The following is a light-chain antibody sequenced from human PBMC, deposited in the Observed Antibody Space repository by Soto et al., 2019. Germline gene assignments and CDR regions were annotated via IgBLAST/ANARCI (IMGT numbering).Light chain of an antibody. V-gene: IGKV1-8*01. CDR1: QGISSY. CDR3: QQYYSYPRGT. CDR2: AAS. Sequence: AIRMTQSPSSFSASTGDRVTITCRASQGISSYLAWYQQKPGKAPKLLIYAASTLQSGVPSRFSGSGFWTDFTLTISCLQSEDFATYYCQQYYSYPRGTFGQGTKVDIK. J-gene: IGKJ1*01.